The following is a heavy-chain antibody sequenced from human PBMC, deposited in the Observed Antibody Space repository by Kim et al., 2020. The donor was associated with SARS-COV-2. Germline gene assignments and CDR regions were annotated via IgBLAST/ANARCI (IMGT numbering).Heavy chain of an antibody. CDR2: IYSGGGT. J-gene: IGHJ3*02. CDR1: GFSVSSNY. CDR3: AXRSPDDYGDYEGAFDI. D-gene: IGHD4-17*01. Sequence: GGSLRLSCAASGFSVSSNYISWVRQAPGKGLECVSVIYSGGGTYYADSVQGRFTXSRDKSNNMVYLQMDSLRADDTAXXYXAXRSPDDYGDYEGAFDIWGHGXXVTVSS. V-gene: IGHV3-53*01.